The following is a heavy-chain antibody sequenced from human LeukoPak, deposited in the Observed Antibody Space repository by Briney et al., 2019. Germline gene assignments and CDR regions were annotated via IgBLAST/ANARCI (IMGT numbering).Heavy chain of an antibody. CDR2: ISYDGSNK. J-gene: IGHJ5*02. V-gene: IGHV3-30-3*01. Sequence: GGSLRLSCAASGFTFSSYAMHWVRQAPGKGLEWVAVISYDGSNKYYADSVKGRFTISRDNSKNTLYLQMNSLRAEDTAVYYCARDSRGIYYYDSSGYYDWFDPWGQGTLVTVSS. CDR1: GFTFSSYA. D-gene: IGHD3-22*01. CDR3: ARDSRGIYYYDSSGYYDWFDP.